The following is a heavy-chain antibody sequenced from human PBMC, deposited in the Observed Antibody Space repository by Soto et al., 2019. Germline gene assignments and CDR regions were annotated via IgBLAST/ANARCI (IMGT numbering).Heavy chain of an antibody. J-gene: IGHJ4*02. CDR2: IYHSGST. D-gene: IGHD6-13*01. CDR1: GGSISSGGYS. V-gene: IGHV4-30-2*01. CDR3: ARADGDSSSWYYFDY. Sequence: PSETLSLTCAVSGGSISSGGYSWSWIRQPPGKGLEWIGYIYHSGSTYYNPSLKSRVTISVDRSKNQFSLKLSSVTAADTAVYYYARADGDSSSWYYFDYWGQGTLVTVSS.